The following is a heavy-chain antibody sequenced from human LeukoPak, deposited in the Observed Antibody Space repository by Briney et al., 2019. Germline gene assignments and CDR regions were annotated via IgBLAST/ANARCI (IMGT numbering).Heavy chain of an antibody. Sequence: PSETLSLTCAVYGGSFSGYYWSWIRQPPGKGLEWIGEINHSGSTNYNPSLKSRVTISVDTSKNQFSLKLSSVTAADTAVYYCARAFSVRYQLLSGLSVPSGWFDPWGQGTLVTVSS. CDR2: INHSGST. CDR3: ARAFSVRYQLLSGLSVPSGWFDP. V-gene: IGHV4-34*01. J-gene: IGHJ5*02. D-gene: IGHD2-2*01. CDR1: GGSFSGYY.